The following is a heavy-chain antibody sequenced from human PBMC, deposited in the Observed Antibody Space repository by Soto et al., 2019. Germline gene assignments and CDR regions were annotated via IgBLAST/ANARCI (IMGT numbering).Heavy chain of an antibody. CDR3: ARGHRGSSSAQYFDY. CDR1: GGSFSGYY. J-gene: IGHJ4*02. Sequence: QVQLQQWGAGLLKPSETLSLTCAVYGGSFSGYYWSWIRQPPGKGLEWIGEINHSGSTNYNPSLKSRVTISVDTSKNQFSLKLSSVTAADTAVYYCARGHRGSSSAQYFDYWGQGTLVTVSS. CDR2: INHSGST. V-gene: IGHV4-34*01. D-gene: IGHD6-6*01.